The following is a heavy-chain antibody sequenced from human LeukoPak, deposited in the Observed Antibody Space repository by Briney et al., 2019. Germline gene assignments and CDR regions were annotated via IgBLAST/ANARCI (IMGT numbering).Heavy chain of an antibody. D-gene: IGHD3-10*01. CDR2: INHSGST. Sequence: PSETLSLTCAVYGGSFSGYYWSWIRQPPGKGLEWTGEINHSGSTNYNPSLKSRVTISVDTSKNQFSLKLSSVTAADTAVYYCARGLLLWFGELFPSFDYWGQGTLVTVSS. CDR3: ARGLLLWFGELFPSFDY. V-gene: IGHV4-34*01. CDR1: GGSFSGYY. J-gene: IGHJ4*02.